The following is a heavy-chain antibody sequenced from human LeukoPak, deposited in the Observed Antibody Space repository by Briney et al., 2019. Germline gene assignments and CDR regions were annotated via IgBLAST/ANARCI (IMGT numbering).Heavy chain of an antibody. Sequence: GGSLRLSCTASGFTFSTYGMHWVRQAPGKGLEWVALISYDGSDKDYAKSVKGRFTISRDNSKNTLYLQMNSLRAEDTAVYYCAKDMSGGDCPDYWGQGTLVTVSS. V-gene: IGHV3-30*18. J-gene: IGHJ4*02. D-gene: IGHD2-21*02. CDR1: GFTFSTYG. CDR2: ISYDGSDK. CDR3: AKDMSGGDCPDY.